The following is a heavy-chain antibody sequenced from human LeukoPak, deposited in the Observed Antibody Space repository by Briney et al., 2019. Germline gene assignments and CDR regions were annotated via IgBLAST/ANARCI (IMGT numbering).Heavy chain of an antibody. V-gene: IGHV3-21*01. CDR2: ISSSSSYI. CDR3: ARGVRYSGYSGNHNFDS. CDR1: GFTFSSYS. J-gene: IGHJ4*02. Sequence: GGSLRLSCAASGFTFSSYSMNWVRQAPGKGLEWVSSISSSSSYIYYADSVKGRFTISRDNAKNSLYLQMNSLRAEDTAVYYCARGVRYSGYSGNHNFDSWGQGTLVTVSS. D-gene: IGHD5-12*01.